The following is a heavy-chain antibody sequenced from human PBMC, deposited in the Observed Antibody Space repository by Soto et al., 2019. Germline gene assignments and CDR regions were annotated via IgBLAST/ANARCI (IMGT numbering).Heavy chain of an antibody. D-gene: IGHD3-10*01. CDR1: GDSISTYY. V-gene: IGHV4-59*01. CDR3: ARENYYGSGTYFRLDV. J-gene: IGHJ6*02. CDR2: LYDSGST. Sequence: QVQLQESGPGLVKPSETLSLTCTVSGDSISTYYWSWIRQPPGQCLEWIGYLYDSGSTNYNPSLRIRVTISVDTSKNQFSLKLTSVTAADTAVYYCARENYYGSGTYFRLDVWGQGTRVTDS.